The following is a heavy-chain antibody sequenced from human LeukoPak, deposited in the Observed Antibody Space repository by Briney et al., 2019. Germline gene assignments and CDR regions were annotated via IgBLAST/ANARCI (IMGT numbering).Heavy chain of an antibody. J-gene: IGHJ4*02. Sequence: ASETLSLTCTVSGGSISSYYWSWIRQPPGKGLEWIGYIYYSGSTNYNPSLKSRVTISVDTSKNQFSLKLSSVTAADTAVYYCVREGGGFWGQGTLVTVSS. CDR3: VREGGGF. D-gene: IGHD6-25*01. V-gene: IGHV4-59*01. CDR1: GGSISSYY. CDR2: IYYSGST.